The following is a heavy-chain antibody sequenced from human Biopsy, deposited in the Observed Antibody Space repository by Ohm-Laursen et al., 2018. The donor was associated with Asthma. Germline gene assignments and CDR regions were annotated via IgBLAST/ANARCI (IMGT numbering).Heavy chain of an antibody. D-gene: IGHD3-3*01. J-gene: IGHJ4*02. V-gene: IGHV3-21*01. Sequence: SLRLSCTASGFSFSDYAMSWVRQAPGKGLEWVSSISSSSSYIYYADSVKGRFTISRDNAKNSLYLQMNSLRPDDTAVYYCARDVMEWYLPAFDFWGQGTLITVSS. CDR1: GFSFSDYA. CDR3: ARDVMEWYLPAFDF. CDR2: ISSSSSYI.